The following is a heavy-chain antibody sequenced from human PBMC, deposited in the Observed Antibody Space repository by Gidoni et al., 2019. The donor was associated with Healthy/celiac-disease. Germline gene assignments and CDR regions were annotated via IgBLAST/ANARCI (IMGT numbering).Heavy chain of an antibody. CDR2: IYHSGST. CDR1: GYSISSGYY. V-gene: IGHV4-38-2*02. Sequence: QVQLQESGPGLVKPSETLSLTCTVSGYSISSGYYWGWIRQPPGKGLEWIGSIYHSGSTYYNPSLKSRVTISVDTSKNQFSLKLSSVTAADTAVYYCARALAARPLVRYFDYWGQGTLVTVSS. J-gene: IGHJ4*02. CDR3: ARALAARPLVRYFDY. D-gene: IGHD6-6*01.